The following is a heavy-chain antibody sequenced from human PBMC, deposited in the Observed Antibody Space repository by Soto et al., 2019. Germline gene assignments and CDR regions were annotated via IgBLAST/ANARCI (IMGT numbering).Heavy chain of an antibody. J-gene: IGHJ4*02. CDR3: AAGGGLPRYY. V-gene: IGHV4-30-2*01. CDR2: IYYGGST. CDR1: GGSISSGDYS. D-gene: IGHD5-12*01. Sequence: SETLSLTCAVSGGSISSGDYSWNWIRQPPGKGLEWIGYIYYGGSTYYNPSLQSRVTMSVDRSRNQFSLKLNSVTAADTAVYYCAAGGGLPRYYWGQGTLVTVS.